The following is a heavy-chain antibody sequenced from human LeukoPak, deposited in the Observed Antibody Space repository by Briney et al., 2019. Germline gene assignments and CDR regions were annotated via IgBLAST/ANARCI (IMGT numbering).Heavy chain of an antibody. CDR2: IYYSGST. CDR1: GGSISSYY. V-gene: IGHV4-59*01. J-gene: IGHJ4*02. CDR3: ARAYYDILTGPVYFDY. D-gene: IGHD3-9*01. Sequence: TSGTLSLTCTVSGGSISSYYWSWIRQPPGKGLEWIGYIYYSGSTNYNPSLKSRVTISVDTSKNQFSLKLSSVTAADTAVYYCARAYYDILTGPVYFDYWGQGTLVTVSS.